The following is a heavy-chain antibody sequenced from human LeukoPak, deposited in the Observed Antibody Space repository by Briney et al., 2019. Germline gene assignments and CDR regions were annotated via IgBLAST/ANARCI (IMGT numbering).Heavy chain of an antibody. Sequence: GGSLRLSSAASGFTFCSNAMSWVPPAPGKGLEWVLDISGGGGSTYYADSGKGRFTIPRDNSKNTLYLQMKSPRADATAVYYCTMGVGITMIVVLVVFDSCRQGRMVTASS. J-gene: IGHJ3*02. D-gene: IGHD3-22*01. CDR3: TMGVGITMIVVLVVFDS. CDR1: GFTFCSNA. V-gene: IGHV3-23*01. CDR2: ISGGGGST.